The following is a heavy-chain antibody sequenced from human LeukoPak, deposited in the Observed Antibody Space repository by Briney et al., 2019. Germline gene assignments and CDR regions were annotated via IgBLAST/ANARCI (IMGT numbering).Heavy chain of an antibody. J-gene: IGHJ6*03. CDR3: ARVGSGSATVYYMDV. CDR1: GGSISSYY. V-gene: IGHV4-59*01. D-gene: IGHD3-10*01. CDR2: IYYSGST. Sequence: SETLSLTCTVSGGSISSYYWSWIRQPPGKGLEWIGYIYYSGSTNYNPSLKSRVTISVDTSKNQFSLKLSSVTAADTAVYYCARVGSGSATVYYMDVWGKGTTVTVSS.